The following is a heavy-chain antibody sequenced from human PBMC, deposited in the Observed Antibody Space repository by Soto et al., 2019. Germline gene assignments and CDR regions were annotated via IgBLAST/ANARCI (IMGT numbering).Heavy chain of an antibody. V-gene: IGHV2-5*02. CDR2: IYWDDDK. Sequence: QITLKESGPTLVKPTQTLTLTCTFSGFSLSTSGVGVGWIRQPPGKALEWLALIYWDDDKRYSPSLKSKLTITKDTTKNQVVLTMPNIDPVDTATYYRALTYYYGSSGYYNVHPLGQGTLVTVSS. D-gene: IGHD3-22*01. CDR3: ALTYYYGSSGYYNVHP. CDR1: GFSLSTSGVG. J-gene: IGHJ5*02.